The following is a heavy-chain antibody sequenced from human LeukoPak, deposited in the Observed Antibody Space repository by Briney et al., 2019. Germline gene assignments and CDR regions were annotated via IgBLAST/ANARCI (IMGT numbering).Heavy chain of an antibody. D-gene: IGHD2-2*01. V-gene: IGHV3-66*02. CDR1: GFTVSSNY. J-gene: IGHJ4*02. CDR2: IYSGGST. Sequence: PGGSLRLSCAASGFTVSSNYMSWVRQAPGKGLEWVSVIYSGGSTYYADSVKGRFTISRDNSKNTLYLQMNSLRAEDTAVYYCARGTPARDIVVVPAAIHWGQGTLVTVSS. CDR3: ARGTPARDIVVVPAAIH.